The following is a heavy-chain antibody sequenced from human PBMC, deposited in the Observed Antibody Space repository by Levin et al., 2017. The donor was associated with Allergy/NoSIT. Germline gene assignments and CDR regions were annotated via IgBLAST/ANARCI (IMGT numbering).Heavy chain of an antibody. J-gene: IGHJ6*03. D-gene: IGHD3-3*01. Sequence: RTGGSLRLSCAASGFTFSSYEMNWVRQAPGKGLEWVSYISSSGSTIYYADSVKGRFTISRDNAKNSLYLQMNSLRAEDTAVYYCARVRDFWSGYRYYYMDVWGKGTTVTVSS. CDR1: GFTFSSYE. CDR2: ISSSGSTI. V-gene: IGHV3-48*03. CDR3: ARVRDFWSGYRYYYMDV.